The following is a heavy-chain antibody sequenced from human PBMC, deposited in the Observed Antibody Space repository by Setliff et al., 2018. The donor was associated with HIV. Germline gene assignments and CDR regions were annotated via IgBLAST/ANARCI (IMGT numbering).Heavy chain of an antibody. CDR2: INTNTGNP. CDR1: GYTFSSHA. V-gene: IGHV7-4-1*02. D-gene: IGHD2-21*01. Sequence: ASVKVSCKASGYTFSSHAINWVRQAPGQGLEWMGWINTNTGNPTYGQGFTGRFVLSLDTPVSTAYLQISSLRAEDTAVYYCARDYYCGRDCYSAFDSWGQGTMVTVSS. J-gene: IGHJ3*02. CDR3: ARDYYCGRDCYSAFDS.